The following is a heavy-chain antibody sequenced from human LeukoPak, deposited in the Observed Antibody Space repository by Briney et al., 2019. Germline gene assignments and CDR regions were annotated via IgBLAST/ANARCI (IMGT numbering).Heavy chain of an antibody. CDR1: GFTFSSYW. CDR3: ARGHVAGSDRHWDY. J-gene: IGHJ4*02. D-gene: IGHD6-19*01. V-gene: IGHV3-74*01. Sequence: PGGSLRLSCAASGFTFSSYWMHWVRQAPGKGLVWVSRIISDGSSISYADSVKGRFTISRDNAKNTLYLQMNSLSAEDTAVYYCARGHVAGSDRHWDYWGQGALVTVSS. CDR2: IISDGSSI.